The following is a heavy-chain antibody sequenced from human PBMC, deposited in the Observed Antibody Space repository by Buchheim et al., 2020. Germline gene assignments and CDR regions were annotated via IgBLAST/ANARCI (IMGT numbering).Heavy chain of an antibody. CDR2: IYYSGST. J-gene: IGHJ6*02. D-gene: IGHD3-3*01. Sequence: QVQLQESGPGLVKPSETLSLTCTVSGGSISSYYWSWIRQPPGKGLEWIGYIYYSGSTNYNPSLKSRVTISVDTSKNQFSLKLSSVTAADTAVYYCARGYGGGGFYDFWSGDYGMDVWGQGTT. CDR1: GGSISSYY. CDR3: ARGYGGGGFYDFWSGDYGMDV. V-gene: IGHV4-59*01.